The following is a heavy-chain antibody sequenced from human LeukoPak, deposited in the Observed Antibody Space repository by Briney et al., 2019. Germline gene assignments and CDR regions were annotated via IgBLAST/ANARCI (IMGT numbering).Heavy chain of an antibody. J-gene: IGHJ4*02. Sequence: PGGSLRLSCATSGFTFSRHNMNWVRQAPGKGLEWVSSISSTSTYIYYADSVKGRFTISRDNAKNALSLHMKGLSDEATALYYFSRVRDCNGGSCYFFDVWGQGTLVTISS. V-gene: IGHV3-21*01. CDR3: SRVRDCNGGSCYFFDV. CDR2: ISSTSTYI. CDR1: GFTFSRHN. D-gene: IGHD2-15*01.